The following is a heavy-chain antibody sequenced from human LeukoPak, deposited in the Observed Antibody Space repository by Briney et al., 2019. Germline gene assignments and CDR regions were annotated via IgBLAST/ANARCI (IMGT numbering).Heavy chain of an antibody. Sequence: PSETLSLTCTVSGGSISSYYWSWIRQPPGKGLEWIGYIYYSGSTNYNPSLKSRVTISVDTSKNQFSLKLSSVTAADTAVYYWARHLPGPYGSGSYSSGFDYWGQGTLVTVSS. CDR3: ARHLPGPYGSGSYSSGFDY. CDR2: IYYSGST. V-gene: IGHV4-59*08. CDR1: GGSISSYY. J-gene: IGHJ4*02. D-gene: IGHD3-10*01.